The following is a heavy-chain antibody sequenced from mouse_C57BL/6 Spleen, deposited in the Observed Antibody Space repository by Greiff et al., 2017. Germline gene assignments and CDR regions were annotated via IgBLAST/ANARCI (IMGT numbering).Heavy chain of an antibody. V-gene: IGHV1-80*01. J-gene: IGHJ4*01. CDR1: GYAFSSYW. Sequence: VQLQESGAELVKPGASVKISCKASGYAFSSYWMNWVKQRPGKGLEWIGQIYPGDGDTNYNGKFKGKATLTADKSSSTAYMQLSSLTSEDSAVYYCARSGDYDRSYAMDYWGQGTSVTVSS. CDR3: ARSGDYDRSYAMDY. CDR2: IYPGDGDT. D-gene: IGHD2-4*01.